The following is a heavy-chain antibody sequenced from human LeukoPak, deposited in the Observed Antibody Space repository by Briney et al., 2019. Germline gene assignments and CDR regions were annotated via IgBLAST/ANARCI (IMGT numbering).Heavy chain of an antibody. CDR3: AKVLEQWLIRGGAFDM. CDR1: GLTFSGYA. D-gene: IGHD6-19*01. J-gene: IGHJ3*02. V-gene: IGHV3-23*01. CDR2: ITGSGDST. Sequence: GGSLRLSCAASGLTFSGYAINWVRQAPGKGLEWVSSITGSGDSTYDADSVKGRFTTSRDNSKNTLYLQVNSLRAEDTAVYYCAKVLEQWLIRGGAFDMWGQGTMVTVSS.